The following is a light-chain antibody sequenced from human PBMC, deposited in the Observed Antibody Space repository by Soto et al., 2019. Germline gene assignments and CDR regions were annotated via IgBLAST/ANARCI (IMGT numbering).Light chain of an antibody. Sequence: QSALTQPASVSGSPGQSITISCTGTSSDVGGYNYVSWYQQHPGKAPKLMIYYVSNRPSGVSNRFSGSKSGNTASLTISGRQAEDEADYYCSSYTSISTLVFGGGTKLTVL. J-gene: IGLJ2*01. CDR2: YVS. CDR3: SSYTSISTLV. V-gene: IGLV2-14*01. CDR1: SSDVGGYNY.